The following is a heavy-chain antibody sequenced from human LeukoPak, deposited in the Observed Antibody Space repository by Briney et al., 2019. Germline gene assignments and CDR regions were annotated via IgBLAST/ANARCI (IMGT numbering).Heavy chain of an antibody. CDR1: GGSISSGGYY. D-gene: IGHD2-2*01. J-gene: IGHJ3*02. CDR3: AISSLDAFDI. V-gene: IGHV4-31*03. CDR2: IYYSGST. Sequence: SETLSLTCTVSGGSISSGGYYWSWIRQHPGKGLEWIGYIYYSGSTYYNPSLKSRVTISVDTSKNQFSLKLSSLTAADTAVYYCAISSLDAFDIWGQGTMVTVSS.